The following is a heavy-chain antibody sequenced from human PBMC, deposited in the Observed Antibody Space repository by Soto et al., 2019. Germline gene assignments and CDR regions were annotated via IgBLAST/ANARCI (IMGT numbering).Heavy chain of an antibody. CDR1: VGSFSGYY. CDR3: ARGKQLVPGSYFDY. CDR2: INHSGST. Sequence: SETLSLTCAVYVGSFSGYYWSWIRQPPGKGLEWIGEINHSGSTNYNPSLKSRVTISVDTSKNQFSLKLSSVTAADTAVYYCARGKQLVPGSYFDYWGQGTLVTVSS. J-gene: IGHJ4*02. D-gene: IGHD6-6*01. V-gene: IGHV4-34*01.